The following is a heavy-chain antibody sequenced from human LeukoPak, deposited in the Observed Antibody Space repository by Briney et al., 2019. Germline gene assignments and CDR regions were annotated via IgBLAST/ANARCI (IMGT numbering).Heavy chain of an antibody. Sequence: SETLSLTCTVSGGSISSSSYYWGWIRQPPGKGLEWIGSIYYSGSTYYNPSLKSRVTISLDTSKNQFSLKLSSVTAADTAVYYCARLGDDSSGYYYVSRFDPWGQGTLVTVSS. V-gene: IGHV4-39*01. D-gene: IGHD3-22*01. J-gene: IGHJ5*02. CDR1: GGSISSSSYY. CDR2: IYYSGST. CDR3: ARLGDDSSGYYYVSRFDP.